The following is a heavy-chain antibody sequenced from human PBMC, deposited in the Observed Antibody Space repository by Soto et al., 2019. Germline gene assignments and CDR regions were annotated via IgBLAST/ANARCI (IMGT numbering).Heavy chain of an antibody. CDR1: GGSFSGYY. Sequence: SETLSLTCAVYGGSFSGYYWSWIRQPPGKGLEWIGEINHSGSTNYNPSLKSRVTISVDTSKNQFSLKLSSVTAADTAVYYCARTSRYLACSSTSCYPGGYYYYYYCMDVWGQGTTVTVSS. D-gene: IGHD2-2*01. V-gene: IGHV4-34*01. J-gene: IGHJ6*02. CDR3: ARTSRYLACSSTSCYPGGYYYYYYCMDV. CDR2: INHSGST.